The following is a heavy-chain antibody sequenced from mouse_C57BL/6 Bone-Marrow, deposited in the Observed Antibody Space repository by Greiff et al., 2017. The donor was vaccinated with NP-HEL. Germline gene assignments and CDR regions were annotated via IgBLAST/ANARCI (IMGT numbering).Heavy chain of an antibody. J-gene: IGHJ3*01. CDR3: ARYGYAWFAY. Sequence: EVQRVESGPVLVKPGASVKMSCKASGYTFTDYYMNWVKQSHGKSLEWIGVINPYNGGTSYNQKFKGKATLTVDKSSSTAYMELNSLTSEDSAVYYCARYGYAWFAYWGQGTLVTVSA. V-gene: IGHV1-19*01. D-gene: IGHD2-2*01. CDR2: INPYNGGT. CDR1: GYTFTDYY.